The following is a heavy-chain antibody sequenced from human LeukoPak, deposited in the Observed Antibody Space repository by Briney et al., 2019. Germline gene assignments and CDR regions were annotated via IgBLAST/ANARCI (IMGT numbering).Heavy chain of an antibody. CDR1: GYTFTGYY. V-gene: IGHV1-2*06. CDR2: INPNSGGT. Sequence: GASVKVSCKASGYTFTGYYMHWVRQAPGQGLEWMGRINPNSGGTNYAQKFQGRVTMTRDTSISTAYMELSRLRSDDTAVYYCARESVLMVYAKQIDYWGQGTLVTVSS. CDR3: ARESVLMVYAKQIDY. D-gene: IGHD2-8*01. J-gene: IGHJ4*02.